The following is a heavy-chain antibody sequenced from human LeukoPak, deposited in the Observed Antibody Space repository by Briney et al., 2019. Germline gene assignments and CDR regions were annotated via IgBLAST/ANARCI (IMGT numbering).Heavy chain of an antibody. Sequence: GGSLRLSCAASGFTFSDYYLSWIRQAPGKGLEWVSYISSSGSTIYYADSVKGRSTISRDNAKNSLYLQMNSLRAEVTAVYYCARGAEYSSSWYLFDYWGQGTLVTVSS. CDR2: ISSSGSTI. J-gene: IGHJ4*02. CDR1: GFTFSDYY. D-gene: IGHD6-13*01. CDR3: ARGAEYSSSWYLFDY. V-gene: IGHV3-11*01.